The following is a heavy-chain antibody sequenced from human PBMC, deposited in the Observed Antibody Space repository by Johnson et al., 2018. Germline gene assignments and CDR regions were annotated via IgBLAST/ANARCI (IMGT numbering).Heavy chain of an antibody. J-gene: IGHJ5*02. CDR3: VRDVGKRGADRGDWYKGFDP. CDR2: ISATVGTT. CDR1: GFTFGTYA. V-gene: IGHV3-23*04. Sequence: EVQLVESGGGLVQPGESLRLSCAASGFTFGTYAMSWVRQAPGKGLEWVSGISATVGTTSYADSVKGRFTISRDNAKNTKYLQMNSLRVEDTAIYYWVRDVGKRGADRGDWYKGFDPGGQGTPVTVS. D-gene: IGHD1/OR15-1a*01.